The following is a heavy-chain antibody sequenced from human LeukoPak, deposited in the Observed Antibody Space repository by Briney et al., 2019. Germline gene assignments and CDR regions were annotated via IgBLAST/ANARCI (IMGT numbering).Heavy chain of an antibody. CDR3: ARVLADIVVVPAAGRNYYGMDV. V-gene: IGHV1-46*01. D-gene: IGHD2-2*01. Sequence: ASVKVSCKASGYTFTSYYMHWVRQAPGQGLEWMGIINPSGGSTSYAQKFQGRVTITADESTSTAYMELSSLRSEDTAVYYCARVLADIVVVPAAGRNYYGMDVWGQGTTVTVSS. J-gene: IGHJ6*02. CDR1: GYTFTSYY. CDR2: INPSGGST.